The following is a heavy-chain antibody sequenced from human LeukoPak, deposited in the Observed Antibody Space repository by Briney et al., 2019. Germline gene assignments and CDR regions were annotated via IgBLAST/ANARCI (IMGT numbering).Heavy chain of an antibody. CDR1: GFTFSDYA. CDR3: AKDRGYGEHEPFES. V-gene: IGHV3-30*18. J-gene: IGHJ4*02. CDR2: SAHDEVGK. D-gene: IGHD4/OR15-4a*01. Sequence: PGRSLRLSCVGSGFTFSDYAIHWVRQAPGKGLEWVAVSAHDEVGKQFADSVKGRFTLSRDNSRDSVHLRMNRLRDEYTAVYYCAKDRGYGEHEPFESWGQGSLVTVSS.